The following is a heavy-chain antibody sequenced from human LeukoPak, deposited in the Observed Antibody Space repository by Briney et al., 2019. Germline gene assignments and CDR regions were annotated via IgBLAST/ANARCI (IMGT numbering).Heavy chain of an antibody. D-gene: IGHD6-13*01. V-gene: IGHV1-8*03. CDR1: GYTFTSYD. CDR2: MNPNSGNT. Sequence: GASVKVSCKASGYTFTSYDINWVRQATGQGLEWMGWMNPNSGNTGYAQKFQGRVTITRNTSISTAYMELSSLRSEDTAVYYCARGRVGSRQQLVLGYWGQGTLVTVSS. CDR3: ARGRVGSRQQLVLGY. J-gene: IGHJ4*02.